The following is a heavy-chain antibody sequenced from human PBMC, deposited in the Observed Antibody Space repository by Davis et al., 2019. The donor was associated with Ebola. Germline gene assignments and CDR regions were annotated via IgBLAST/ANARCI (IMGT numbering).Heavy chain of an antibody. J-gene: IGHJ3*01. CDR3: AAGMKASTGDNFDF. D-gene: IGHD2-21*01. V-gene: IGHV1-69*13. Sequence: SVKVSCKASGGTFSRYTISWVRQAPGQGLEWLGGVIPIVDKISYAQRSQGRVTISADESTSTAFMELRRLTSEDTALYYCAAGMKASTGDNFDFWGQGTMVTVSS. CDR2: VIPIVDKI. CDR1: GGTFSRYT.